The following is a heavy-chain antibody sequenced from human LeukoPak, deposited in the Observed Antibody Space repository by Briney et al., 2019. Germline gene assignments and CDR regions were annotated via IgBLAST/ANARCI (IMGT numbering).Heavy chain of an antibody. CDR1: GGTFSSYA. V-gene: IGHV1-69*05. CDR2: IIPIFGTA. J-gene: IGHJ3*02. Sequence: ASVKVSCKASGGTFSSYAISWVRQAPGQGLEWMGGIIPIFGTANYAQKFQGRVTITTDESQRTAYMELSSLRSEDTAVYYCARERISIFGVDRYAFDIWGKGTMVTVSS. CDR3: ARERISIFGVDRYAFDI. D-gene: IGHD3-3*01.